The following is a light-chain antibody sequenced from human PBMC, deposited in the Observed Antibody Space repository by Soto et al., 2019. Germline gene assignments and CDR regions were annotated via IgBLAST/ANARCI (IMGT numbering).Light chain of an antibody. J-gene: IGLJ1*01. CDR1: SSDVGGYNS. Sequence: GSPGLAITISCTGTSSDVGGYNSVSWYQQHPGKAPKLMIYDVSNRPSGVSNRFSGSKSGNTASLTISGLQAEDEADYYCSSYTSSSTLVFGTGTKVTVL. V-gene: IGLV2-14*04. CDR2: DVS. CDR3: SSYTSSSTLV.